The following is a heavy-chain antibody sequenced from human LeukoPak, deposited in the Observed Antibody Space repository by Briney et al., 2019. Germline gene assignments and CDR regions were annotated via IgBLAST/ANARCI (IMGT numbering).Heavy chain of an antibody. J-gene: IGHJ5*02. Sequence: SETLSLTCSVSGGSISSSSYYWGWIRQPPGKGLEWIGSIYYSGSTYYNPSLKSRVTISVDTSKNQFSLKLSSVTAADTAVYYCARDSYYHGSGSRGNWYDPWGQGTLVTVSS. D-gene: IGHD3-10*01. CDR1: GGSISSSSYY. V-gene: IGHV4-39*07. CDR2: IYYSGST. CDR3: ARDSYYHGSGSRGNWYDP.